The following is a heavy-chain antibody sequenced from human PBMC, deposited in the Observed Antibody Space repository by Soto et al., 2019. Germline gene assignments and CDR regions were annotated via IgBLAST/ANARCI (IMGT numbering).Heavy chain of an antibody. D-gene: IGHD3-9*01. CDR3: ARAWSEAYYDILTGYKTRGYFDY. CDR1: GGSISSGGYY. V-gene: IGHV4-31*03. Sequence: QVQLQESGPGLVKPSQTLSLTCTVSGGSISSGGYYWSWIRQHPGKGLEWIGYIYYSGSTYYNPSLKSRVTISVDTSKNQFSLKLSSVTAADTAVYYCARAWSEAYYDILTGYKTRGYFDYWGQGTLVTVSS. J-gene: IGHJ4*02. CDR2: IYYSGST.